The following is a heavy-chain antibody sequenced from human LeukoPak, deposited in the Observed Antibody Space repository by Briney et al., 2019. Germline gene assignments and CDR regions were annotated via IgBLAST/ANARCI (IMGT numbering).Heavy chain of an antibody. CDR1: GYTFTSYA. CDR3: ARGGGSYYDILTGYLRF. D-gene: IGHD3-9*01. J-gene: IGHJ4*02. V-gene: IGHV7-4-1*02. Sequence: ASVKVSCKASGYTFTSYAMNWVRQAPGQGLEWMGWINTNTGNPTYAQGFTGRFVFSLDTSVSTAYLQISSLKAEDTAVYYSARGGGSYYDILTGYLRFWGQGTLVTVSS. CDR2: INTNTGNP.